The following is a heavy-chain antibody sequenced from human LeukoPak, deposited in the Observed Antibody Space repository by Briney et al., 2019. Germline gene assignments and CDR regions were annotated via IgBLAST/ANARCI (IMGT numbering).Heavy chain of an antibody. V-gene: IGHV3-9*01. Sequence: GGSLRLSCAASGFTFDDYAMHWVRQAPGKGLEWVSGISWNSGSIGYADSVKGRFTISRDNAKNSLYLQMNSLRAEDTALYYCAKVSAMVTYIEGFDYWGQGTLVTVSS. CDR1: GFTFDDYA. J-gene: IGHJ4*02. CDR2: ISWNSGSI. D-gene: IGHD5-18*01. CDR3: AKVSAMVTYIEGFDY.